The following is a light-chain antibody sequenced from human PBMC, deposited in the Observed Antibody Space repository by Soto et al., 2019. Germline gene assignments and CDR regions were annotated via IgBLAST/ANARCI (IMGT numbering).Light chain of an antibody. CDR1: SSNVGSNT. CDR2: SNN. Sequence: QSVLTQPPSASGAPGQRVTISCSGSSSNVGSNTVSWYQQFPGTAPKLLIHSNNKRPSGVPDRFSGSKSGTSASLAISGLQSEDEADYHCAAWDDSLNASVFGGGTKLTVL. V-gene: IGLV1-44*01. CDR3: AAWDDSLNASV. J-gene: IGLJ1*01.